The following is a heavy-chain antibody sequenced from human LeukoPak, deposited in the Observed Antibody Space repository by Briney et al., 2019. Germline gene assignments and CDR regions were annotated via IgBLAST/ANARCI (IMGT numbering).Heavy chain of an antibody. CDR2: VYAGGST. CDR1: GFTVSSNY. Sequence: GGSLRLSCAASGFTVSSNYLKWVRQAPGKGLEWVSLVYAGGSTYYADSVKGRFTISRDESKNTLYLQMNSLRAEDSAVYYCARDRYYGAGSYGSYYGMDVWGQGTTVTVSS. D-gene: IGHD3-10*01. V-gene: IGHV3-53*05. J-gene: IGHJ6*02. CDR3: ARDRYYGAGSYGSYYGMDV.